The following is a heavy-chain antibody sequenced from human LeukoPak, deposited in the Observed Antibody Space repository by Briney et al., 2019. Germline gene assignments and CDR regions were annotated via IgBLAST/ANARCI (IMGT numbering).Heavy chain of an antibody. D-gene: IGHD2-8*01. Sequence: SGGSLRLSCVASGFTFSSYSMNWVRQAPGKGLEWVSSISSSSSYIYYADSVKGRFTISRDNAKNSLYLQMNSLRAEDTAVYYCARVLTEYCTNGVCPNPYYYYYGMDVWGQGTTVTVSS. CDR1: GFTFSSYS. CDR3: ARVLTEYCTNGVCPNPYYYYYGMDV. J-gene: IGHJ6*02. V-gene: IGHV3-21*01. CDR2: ISSSSSYI.